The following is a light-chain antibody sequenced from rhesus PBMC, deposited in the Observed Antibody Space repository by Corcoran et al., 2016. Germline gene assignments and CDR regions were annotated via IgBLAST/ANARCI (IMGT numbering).Light chain of an antibody. J-gene: IGKJ1*01. Sequence: DIQMTQSPSSLSASVGDTVTITCRASQTISSWLDWYQQKPGKAPKLLIYKSSSLQSGVPSRFSGSGSGTDFTLTISSRQPEDFATYYCQQYSSSPWTFGQGTKVEIK. CDR1: QTISSW. V-gene: IGKV1-22*01. CDR2: KSS. CDR3: QQYSSSPWT.